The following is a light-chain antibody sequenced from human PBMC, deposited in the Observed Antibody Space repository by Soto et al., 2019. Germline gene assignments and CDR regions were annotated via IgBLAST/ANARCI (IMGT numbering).Light chain of an antibody. CDR2: TTN. CDR1: SSNIGTSS. CDR3: AAWDDSLNGHV. Sequence: QSVLTQPHSASGTPGQSVTISCSGSSSNIGTSSVHWFQQLPGTAPKLLNSTTNQRPSGVPERFSGSKSGTSASLAISGLQSEDEADYYCAAWDDSLNGHVFGTGTKVTVL. V-gene: IGLV1-44*01. J-gene: IGLJ1*01.